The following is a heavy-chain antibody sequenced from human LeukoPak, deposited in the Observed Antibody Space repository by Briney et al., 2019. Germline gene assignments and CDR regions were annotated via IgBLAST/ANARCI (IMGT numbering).Heavy chain of an antibody. CDR3: AAPYYDYWSGYSGY. CDR1: GLTFRNLK. J-gene: IGHJ4*02. Sequence: PGGSLRLSCAVSGLTFRNLKMNWVRQAPGKGLEWVSYISAGGRTTFYADSVTGRFTISRDNARNSLYLQMSSLRAEDTAVYYCAAPYYDYWSGYSGYWGQGTLVTVSS. D-gene: IGHD3-3*01. CDR2: ISAGGRTT. V-gene: IGHV3-48*03.